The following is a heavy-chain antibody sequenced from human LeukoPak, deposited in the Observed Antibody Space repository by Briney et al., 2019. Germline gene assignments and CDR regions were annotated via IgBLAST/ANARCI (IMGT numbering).Heavy chain of an antibody. V-gene: IGHV1-18*01. D-gene: IGHD2-2*01. CDR3: ACPTVPGTAVTHPFDP. Sequence: ASVKVSCKASGYTFTSYGISWVRQAPGQGLEWMGWISAYNGNTNYAQKFQGRVTITADESTSTAYMELSSLRAEDTAVYYCACPTVPGTAVTHPFDPWGQGTLVTVSS. CDR2: ISAYNGNT. CDR1: GYTFTSYG. J-gene: IGHJ5*02.